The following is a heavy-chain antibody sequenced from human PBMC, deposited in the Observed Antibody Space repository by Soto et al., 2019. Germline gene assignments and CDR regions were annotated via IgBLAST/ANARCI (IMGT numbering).Heavy chain of an antibody. CDR2: LGGNGFTT. J-gene: IGHJ6*03. V-gene: IGHV3-23*01. Sequence: EVQLLESGRGLVQPGGSLRLSCVVSGFTFGSYAMSWVRQAPEKGPEWVAILGGNGFTTYYADSVKGRFTIYGDKSKSRVFLQMYSLRADETGVYYCAIALRPSLNFFYYMDVWGRGTSVTVSS. CDR1: GFTFGSYA. D-gene: IGHD2-2*01. CDR3: AIALRPSLNFFYYMDV.